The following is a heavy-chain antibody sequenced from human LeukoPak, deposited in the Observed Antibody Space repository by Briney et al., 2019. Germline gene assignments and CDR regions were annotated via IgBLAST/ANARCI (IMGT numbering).Heavy chain of an antibody. CDR2: IDVSGNTI. CDR1: GFSFSDYE. D-gene: IGHD2/OR15-2a*01. V-gene: IGHV3-48*03. Sequence: GGSLRLSCAASGFSFSDYEMNWVRQAPGKGLEWLSHIDVSGNTIHYADSVEGRFTISRDNAKNSVYLQMSTLRDEDTALYYCLIEGTAVPGTVYMDVWGKGTTVTVSS. CDR3: LIEGTAVPGTVYMDV. J-gene: IGHJ6*03.